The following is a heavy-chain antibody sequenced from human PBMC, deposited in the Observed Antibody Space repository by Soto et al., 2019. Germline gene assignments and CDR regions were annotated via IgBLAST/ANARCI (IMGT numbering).Heavy chain of an antibody. CDR2: IYPSDSQT. J-gene: IGHJ5*02. V-gene: IGHV5-51*01. D-gene: IGHD4-17*01. Sequence: GESLKISCKGSGYSFSNWWIAWVRQMPGKGLEYMGIIYPSDSQTRYSPSFQGQVTISADKSISTAYLQWSSLKASDTAIYYCARHGFYGDYSSNYFDPWGQGTLVTVSS. CDR1: GYSFSNWW. CDR3: ARHGFYGDYSSNYFDP.